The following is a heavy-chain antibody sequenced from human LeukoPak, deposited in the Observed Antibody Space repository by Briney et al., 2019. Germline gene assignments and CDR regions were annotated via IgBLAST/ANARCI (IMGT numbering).Heavy chain of an antibody. D-gene: IGHD4-17*01. CDR2: IKQDGSGK. CDR3: ARVDYGDYDDAFDI. CDR1: GFTFSSYW. V-gene: IGHV3-7*01. J-gene: IGHJ3*02. Sequence: GGSLRLSCAASGFTFSSYWMSWVRQAPGKGLEWVANIKQDGSGKYYVDSVKGRFTISRDNAKNSLYLQMNSLRAQDTAVYYCARVDYGDYDDAFDIWGQGTMVTVSS.